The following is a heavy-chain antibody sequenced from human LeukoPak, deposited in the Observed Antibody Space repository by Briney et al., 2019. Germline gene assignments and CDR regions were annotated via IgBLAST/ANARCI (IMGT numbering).Heavy chain of an antibody. CDR2: ISGSGGNT. J-gene: IGHJ4*02. V-gene: IGHV3-23*01. CDR1: GFTFSGYA. D-gene: IGHD7-27*01. CDR3: AKDGGLWVSAHWGDS. Sequence: GGSLRLSCADSGFTFSGYAMSWVRQAPGKGLEWVSAISGSGGNTYYADSVKGRFTISRDNSKITLYLQMNSLRAEDTAVYYCAKDGGLWVSAHWGDSWGRGTLVTVSS.